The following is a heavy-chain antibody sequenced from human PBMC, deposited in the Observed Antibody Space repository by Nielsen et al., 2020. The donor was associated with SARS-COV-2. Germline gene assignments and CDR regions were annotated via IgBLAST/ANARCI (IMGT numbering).Heavy chain of an antibody. J-gene: IGHJ4*02. CDR1: GFTFSSYS. D-gene: IGHD6-13*01. V-gene: IGHV3-21*04. Sequence: GESLKISCAASGFTFSSYSMNWVRQAPGKGLEWVSSISSSSSYIYYADSVKGRFTISRDNAKNSLYLQMNSLRAEDTALYYCAKDMGLYRGVAAAAGFDYWGQGTLVTVSS. CDR3: AKDMGLYRGVAAAAGFDY. CDR2: ISSSSSYI.